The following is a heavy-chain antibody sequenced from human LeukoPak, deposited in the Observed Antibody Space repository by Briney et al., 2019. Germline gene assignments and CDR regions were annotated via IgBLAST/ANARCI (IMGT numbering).Heavy chain of an antibody. Sequence: SETLSLTCTVSGGSISSYYWSWIRQPPGKGLEWIGYIYYSGSTNYNPSLKSRVTISVDTSKNQFSLKLSSVTAADTAVYYCAGGGTNWRDGCNYGYFDYWGQGTLVTVSS. CDR1: GGSISSYY. CDR3: AGGGTNWRDGCNYGYFDY. CDR2: IYYSGST. J-gene: IGHJ4*02. D-gene: IGHD5-24*01. V-gene: IGHV4-59*01.